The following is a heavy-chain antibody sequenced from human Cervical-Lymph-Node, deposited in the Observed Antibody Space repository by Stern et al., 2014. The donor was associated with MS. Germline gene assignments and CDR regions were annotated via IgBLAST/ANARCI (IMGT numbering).Heavy chain of an antibody. V-gene: IGHV4-38-2*02. CDR3: AREEQQLVHGNWFDP. Sequence: MQLVESGPGLVKPSETLSLTCTVSGYSISSGYYWGWIRQPPGKGLEWIGSIYHSGSTYYNPSLKSRVTLSVDTSKTQFSLKLSSGTAADTAVYYCAREEQQLVHGNWFDPWGQGTLVTVSS. D-gene: IGHD6-13*01. J-gene: IGHJ5*02. CDR1: GYSISSGYY. CDR2: IYHSGST.